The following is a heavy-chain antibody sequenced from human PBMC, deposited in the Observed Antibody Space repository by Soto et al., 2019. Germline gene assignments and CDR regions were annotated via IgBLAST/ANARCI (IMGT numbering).Heavy chain of an antibody. V-gene: IGHV3-33*01. CDR1: GFTFSSYG. D-gene: IGHD3-3*01. CDR3: ARAPITIFGVVIQYYYGMDV. CDR2: IWYDGSNK. Sequence: QVQLVESGGGVVQPGRSLRLSCAASGFTFSSYGMHWVRQAPGKGLEWVAVIWYDGSNKYYADSVKGRFTISRVNSKNTLYLQMNSLRAEDTAVYYCARAPITIFGVVIQYYYGMDVWGQGTTVTVSS. J-gene: IGHJ6*02.